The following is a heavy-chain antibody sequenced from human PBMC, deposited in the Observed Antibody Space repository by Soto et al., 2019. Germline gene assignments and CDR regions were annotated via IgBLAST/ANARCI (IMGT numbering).Heavy chain of an antibody. J-gene: IGHJ4*02. D-gene: IGHD5-12*01. CDR3: ARDIVATRGFDY. V-gene: IGHV3-23*01. CDR2: LSPSGDNT. Sequence: EVQLLESGGGLVQPGGSLRLSCAASGFTFSIYAMNWVRQAPGKGLEWVSALSPSGDNTYYADSVKGRFTLSRDNAKNSLYLQMNSLRAEDTAVYYCARDIVATRGFDYWGQGTLVTVSS. CDR1: GFTFSIYA.